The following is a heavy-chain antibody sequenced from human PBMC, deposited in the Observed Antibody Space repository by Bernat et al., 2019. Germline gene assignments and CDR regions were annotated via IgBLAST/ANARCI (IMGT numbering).Heavy chain of an antibody. CDR1: GGTFSSYA. D-gene: IGHD3-16*02. CDR2: IIPIFGTA. CDR3: ARIYVWGSYRYGHWFDP. V-gene: IGHV1-69*01. J-gene: IGHJ5*02. Sequence: QVQLVQSGAEVKKPGSSVKVSCKASGGTFSSYAISWVRQAPGQGLEWMGGIIPIFGTANYAQKFQGRVTITADESTSTAYMELSSLRSEDTAVYYCARIYVWGSYRYGHWFDPWGQGTLVTVSS.